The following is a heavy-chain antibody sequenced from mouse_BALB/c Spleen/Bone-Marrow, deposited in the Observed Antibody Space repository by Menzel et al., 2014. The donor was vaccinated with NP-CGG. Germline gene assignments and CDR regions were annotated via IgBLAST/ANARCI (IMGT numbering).Heavy chain of an antibody. CDR3: ARNRYGRAFDY. Sequence: VQGVESGPGLVQPSQSLSIPCTVSGFSLTSYGLHWVRQSPGKGLEWLGVIWSGGSTDYNAAFISRLSISKDNSKSQVFFKMNSLQANDTAIYYCARNRYGRAFDYWGQGTTLTVSS. CDR2: IWSGGST. CDR1: GFSLTSYG. D-gene: IGHD1-1*01. J-gene: IGHJ2*01. V-gene: IGHV2-2*02.